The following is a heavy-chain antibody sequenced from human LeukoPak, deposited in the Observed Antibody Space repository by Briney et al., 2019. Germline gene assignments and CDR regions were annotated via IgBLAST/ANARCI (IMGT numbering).Heavy chain of an antibody. CDR3: ANYHDSSGYYSGGY. CDR2: ISGSGDST. V-gene: IGHV3-23*01. J-gene: IGHJ4*02. CDR1: GFTFSNFA. Sequence: QPGGSLRLFCAASGFTFSNFAMSWVRQAPGKGLAWVSTISGSGDSTYYADSVKGQFTISRDNSKNTLYLRMNSLRAEDTAVYYCANYHDSSGYYSGGYWGQGTLVTVSS. D-gene: IGHD3-22*01.